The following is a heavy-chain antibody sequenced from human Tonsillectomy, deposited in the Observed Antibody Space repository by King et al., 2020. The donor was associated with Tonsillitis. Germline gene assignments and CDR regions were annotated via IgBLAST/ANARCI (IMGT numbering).Heavy chain of an antibody. J-gene: IGHJ3*02. CDR1: GGSISSGSYY. Sequence: QLQESGPGLVKPSQTLSLTCTVSGGSISSGSYYWSWIRQPAGKGLEWIGRIYTSGSTNYNPSLKSRVTISVDTSKNQFSLKLSSVTAAYTAVYYCARDPDYYYDSSGYYSDDAFDIWGQGTMVTVSS. V-gene: IGHV4-61*02. CDR3: ARDPDYYYDSSGYYSDDAFDI. D-gene: IGHD3-22*01. CDR2: IYTSGST.